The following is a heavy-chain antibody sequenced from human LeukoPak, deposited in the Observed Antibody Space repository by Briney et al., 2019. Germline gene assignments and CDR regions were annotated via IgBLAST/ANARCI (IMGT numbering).Heavy chain of an antibody. CDR1: GFTFSDPW. J-gene: IGHJ5*02. CDR3: TTYGGYEGLSDH. V-gene: IGHV3-15*01. Sequence: GGSLRLSCAASGFTFSDPWMGWVRQAPGKGLEWVGRKSTADGGATDYAAAVQGRFTISRDDSKDNLYLQMNSLKTEDTAVYYCTTYGGYEGLSDHWGQGTLVTVSS. D-gene: IGHD5-12*01. CDR2: KSTADGGAT.